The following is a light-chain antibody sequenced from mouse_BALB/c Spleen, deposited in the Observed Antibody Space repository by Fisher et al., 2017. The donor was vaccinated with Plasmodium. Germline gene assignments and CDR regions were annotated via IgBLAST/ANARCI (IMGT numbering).Light chain of an antibody. J-gene: IGKJ5*01. CDR1: QSISNN. V-gene: IGKV5-39*01. Sequence: DIVITQSPATLSVTPGDSVSLSCRASQSISNNLHWYQQKSHESPRLLINYASQSISGIPSRLSGSGSGSDFTLAFNSVEPEDVGMFSCQNGHGFPALTFGVGTKLELK. CDR2: YAS. CDR3: QNGHGFPALT.